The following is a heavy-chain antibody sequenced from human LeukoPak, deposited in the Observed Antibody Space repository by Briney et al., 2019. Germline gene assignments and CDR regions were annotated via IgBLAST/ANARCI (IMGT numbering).Heavy chain of an antibody. CDR3: AKDTIRHYYYGMDV. D-gene: IGHD2-2*02. CDR2: ISWNSGSI. J-gene: IGHJ6*02. CDR1: RYTFVDYA. Sequence: SLRLSCAAPRYTFVDYAMHWVRQAPGKGLERDSGISWNSGSIGYADSVKGRFTISRDNAKNSLYLQMNSLRAEDTALYYCAKDTIRHYYYGMDVWGQGTTVTVSS. V-gene: IGHV3-9*01.